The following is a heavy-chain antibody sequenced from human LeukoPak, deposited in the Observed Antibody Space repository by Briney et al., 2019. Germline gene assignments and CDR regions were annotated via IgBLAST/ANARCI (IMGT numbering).Heavy chain of an antibody. CDR3: ARYSGYSYYYYYYGMDV. V-gene: IGHV1-69*04. CDR1: GGTFSSYA. CDR2: IIPILGIA. Sequence: GASVKVSCKASGGTFSSYAISWVRLAPGQGLEWMGRIIPILGIANYAQKFQGRVTITADKSTSTAYMELSSLRSEDTAVYYCARYSGYSYYYYYYGMDVWGQGTTVTVSS. J-gene: IGHJ6*02. D-gene: IGHD5-12*01.